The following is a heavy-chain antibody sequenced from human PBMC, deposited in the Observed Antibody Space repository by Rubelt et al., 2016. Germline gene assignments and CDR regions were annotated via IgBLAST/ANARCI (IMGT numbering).Heavy chain of an antibody. D-gene: IGHD2-2*01. J-gene: IGHJ6*02. V-gene: IGHV3-21*01. Sequence: AASGFTFSSYSMNWVRQAPGKGLEWVSFISSSSSYIKYADSVKGRFTISRDNSKNTLYLQMNSLGAEETAVEYCARGVVPAAPYYYGMDVWGQGTTVTVSS. CDR3: ARGVVPAAPYYYGMDV. CDR2: ISSSSSYI. CDR1: GFTFSSYS.